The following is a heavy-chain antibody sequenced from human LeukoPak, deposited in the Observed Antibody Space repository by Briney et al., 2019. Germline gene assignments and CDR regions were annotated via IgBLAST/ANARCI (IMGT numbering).Heavy chain of an antibody. J-gene: IGHJ6*04. V-gene: IGHV3-30*18. CDR2: ISYDGSSK. CDR1: GFTFSSYG. CDR3: AKDHRYCSSTSCYRSYYYGMDV. Sequence: GGSLRLFCAASGFTFSSYGMHWVRQAPGKGLEWVAVISYDGSSKYYADSVKGRFTISRDNSKNTLFLQMNSLRAEDTAMYYCAKDHRYCSSTSCYRSYYYGMDVWGKGTTVTVSS. D-gene: IGHD2-2*01.